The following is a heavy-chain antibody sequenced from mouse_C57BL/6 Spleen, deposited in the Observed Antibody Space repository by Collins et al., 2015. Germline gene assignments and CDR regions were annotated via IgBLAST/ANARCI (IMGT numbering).Heavy chain of an antibody. CDR2: IYWDDDK. CDR1: GFSLSTSGMG. V-gene: IGHV8-12*01. Sequence: QVTLKESGPGILQSSQTLSLTCSFSGFSLSTSGMGVSWIRQPSGKGLEWLAHIYWDDDKRYNPSLKSRLTISKDTSRNQVFLKITSVDTADTATYYCARRSTMAYWYFDVWGTGTTVTVSS. CDR3: ARRSTMAYWYFDV. J-gene: IGHJ1*03. D-gene: IGHD2-1*01.